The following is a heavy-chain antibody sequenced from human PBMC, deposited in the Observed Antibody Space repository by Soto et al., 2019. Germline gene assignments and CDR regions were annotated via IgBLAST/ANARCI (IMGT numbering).Heavy chain of an antibody. CDR3: AGGPSGDKVDY. V-gene: IGHV4-30-4*01. CDR1: GDSISNVNYC. D-gene: IGHD7-27*01. CDR2: IYDGGST. J-gene: IGHJ4*02. Sequence: QVQLQESGPGLVNPSQTLSLTCTVSGDSISNVNYCWSWIRQAPDKGLEWSGHIYDGGSTYNTPSLTSRVTISVDTSKNQFSLQVRAVSAADTAAYYGAGGPSGDKVDYWGQGTLVTVSS.